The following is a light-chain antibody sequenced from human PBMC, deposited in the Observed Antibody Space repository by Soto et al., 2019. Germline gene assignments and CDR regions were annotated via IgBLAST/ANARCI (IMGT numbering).Light chain of an antibody. CDR3: QQRYVLPIT. CDR1: QRIGDC. J-gene: IGKJ5*01. Sequence: DIVLTQFPATLSPSPGERATLSCRASQRIGDCFAWYQQRPGQAPRLLIYDASNRAAGTPARFSGSGSGSDYTLTISSLQPDDFAFYYCQQRYVLPITFGQGTRLDIK. V-gene: IGKV3-11*01. CDR2: DAS.